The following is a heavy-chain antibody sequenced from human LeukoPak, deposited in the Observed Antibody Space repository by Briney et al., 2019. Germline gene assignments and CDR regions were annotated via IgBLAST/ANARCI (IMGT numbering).Heavy chain of an antibody. V-gene: IGHV3-11*01. Sequence: PGGSLRLSCAASGFTFSDYYMSRIRQAPGKGLEWVSYISSSGSTIYYADSVKGRFTISRDNAKNSLYLQMNSLRAEDTAVYYCATSVAGLRYFDHWGQGTLVTVSS. CDR1: GFTFSDYY. J-gene: IGHJ4*02. CDR2: ISSSGSTI. CDR3: ATSVAGLRYFDH. D-gene: IGHD6-19*01.